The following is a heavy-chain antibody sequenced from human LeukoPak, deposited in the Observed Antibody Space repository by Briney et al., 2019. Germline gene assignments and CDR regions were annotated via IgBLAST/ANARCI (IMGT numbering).Heavy chain of an antibody. CDR3: ARGLTDIVVAPSI. J-gene: IGHJ3*02. CDR2: MNPDNGNT. CDR1: GYTFTSYG. D-gene: IGHD2-2*01. Sequence: ASVKVSCKASGYTFTSYGISWVRQATGQGLEWMGWMNPDNGNTGCAQKFQGRVTMTRDTSISTAYMELSSLRSEDTAVYYCARGLTDIVVAPSIWGQGTMVTVSS. V-gene: IGHV1-8*01.